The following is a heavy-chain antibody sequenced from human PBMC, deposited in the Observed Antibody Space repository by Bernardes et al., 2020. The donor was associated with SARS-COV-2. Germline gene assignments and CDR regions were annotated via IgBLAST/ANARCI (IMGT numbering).Heavy chain of an antibody. CDR1: GFTFSSYA. Sequence: GGSLRLSCAASGFTFSSYAMTWVRQAPGKGLEWVSTISGSGGSTYYADSVKGRFTISRDNSKNTLYLQMNSLRAEDTAVFYCAGYGSGSYRWFDPWGQGTVVTVSS. CDR3: AGYGSGSYRWFDP. J-gene: IGHJ5*02. V-gene: IGHV3-23*01. D-gene: IGHD3-10*01. CDR2: ISGSGGST.